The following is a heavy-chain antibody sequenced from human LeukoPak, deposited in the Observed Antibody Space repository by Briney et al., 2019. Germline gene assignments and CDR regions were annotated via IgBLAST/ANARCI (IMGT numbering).Heavy chain of an antibody. CDR1: GFTFSSYP. D-gene: IGHD3-22*01. J-gene: IGHJ4*02. CDR3: ARDRGYDSSGYEFDY. V-gene: IGHV3-23*01. Sequence: GGSLRLSCAASGFTFSSYPMSWVRQAPGKGLEWVSAISGSGGSTYYEDSVKGRFTISRDNAKNSLYLQMNSLRAEDTAVYYCARDRGYDSSGYEFDYWGQGTLVTVSS. CDR2: ISGSGGST.